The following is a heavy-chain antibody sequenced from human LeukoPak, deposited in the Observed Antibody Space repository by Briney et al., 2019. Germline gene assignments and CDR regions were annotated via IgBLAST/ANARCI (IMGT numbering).Heavy chain of an antibody. V-gene: IGHV3-33*01. D-gene: IGHD4-23*01. CDR3: VRDGQIYGGNSGSRNYYYYGMDV. J-gene: IGHJ6*02. CDR2: IWYDGSNK. Sequence: PGGSLRLSCAASGFTFSSYGMHWVRQAPGKGLEWVAVIWYDGSNKYYADSVKGRFTISRDNSKNTLYLQMNSLRAEDTAVYYCVRDGQIYGGNSGSRNYYYYGMDVWGQGTTVTVSS. CDR1: GFTFSSYG.